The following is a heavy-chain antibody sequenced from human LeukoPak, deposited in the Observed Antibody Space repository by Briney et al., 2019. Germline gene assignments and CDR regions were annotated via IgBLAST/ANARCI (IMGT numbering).Heavy chain of an antibody. CDR2: IYGGGDT. CDR3: AKANRYCSSTSCYEMLLDAFDI. J-gene: IGHJ3*02. CDR1: GFTVTDNY. V-gene: IGHV3-53*01. Sequence: PGGSLRLSCAASGFTVTDNYMNWVRQSSGKGLEWVSVIYGGGDTNYADSVKGRFIISRDTSKNMLYLQMNSLRADDTAVYYCAKANRYCSSTSCYEMLLDAFDIWGQGTMVTVSS. D-gene: IGHD2-2*01.